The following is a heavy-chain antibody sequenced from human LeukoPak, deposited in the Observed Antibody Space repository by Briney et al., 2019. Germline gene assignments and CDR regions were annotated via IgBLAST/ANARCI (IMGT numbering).Heavy chain of an antibody. J-gene: IGHJ4*02. D-gene: IGHD3-9*01. Sequence: ASVKVSCKVSGYTLTELSMHWVRQAPGQGLEWMGGIIPIFGTANYAQKFQGRVTITADGSTSTAYMELSSLRSEDTAVYYCARDNSSLRYFDWSLDYWGQGTLVTVSS. CDR3: ARDNSSLRYFDWSLDY. CDR1: GYTLTELS. CDR2: IIPIFGTA. V-gene: IGHV1-69*13.